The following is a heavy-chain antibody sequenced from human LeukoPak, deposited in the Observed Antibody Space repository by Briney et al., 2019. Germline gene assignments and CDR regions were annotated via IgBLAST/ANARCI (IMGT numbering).Heavy chain of an antibody. CDR1: GFTFSSYS. Sequence: GGSLRLSCGASGFTFSSYSMNWVRQAPGKGLEWVSSISSSSSYIYYADSVKGRFTISRDNAKNSLYLQMNSLRAEDTAVYYCARGAMTTVTTPSDYWGQGTLVTVSS. CDR3: ARGAMTTVTTPSDY. V-gene: IGHV3-21*01. CDR2: ISSSSSYI. J-gene: IGHJ4*02. D-gene: IGHD4-17*01.